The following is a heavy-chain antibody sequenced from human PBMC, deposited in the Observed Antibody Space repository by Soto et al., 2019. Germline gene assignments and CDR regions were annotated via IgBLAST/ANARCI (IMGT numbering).Heavy chain of an antibody. CDR2: IGTAGDT. J-gene: IGHJ3*01. Sequence: LRLSCAASGFTFSSFDMHWVRQPTGRGLEWVSAIGTAGDTYYPGSVKGRFTISRDNAKNSLHLQMNSLRAGDTAVYYCAREARVFGKAFDVWGQGKMVTVPS. CDR3: AREARVFGKAFDV. D-gene: IGHD3-3*01. V-gene: IGHV3-13*01. CDR1: GFTFSSFD.